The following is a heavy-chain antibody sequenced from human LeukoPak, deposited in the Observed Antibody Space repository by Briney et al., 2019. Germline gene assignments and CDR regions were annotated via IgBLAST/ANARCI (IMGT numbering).Heavy chain of an antibody. Sequence: KTGGSLRLSCAASGFTFSDYYMSWIRQPPGKGLEWIGEINHSGSTNYNPSLKSRVTISVDTSKNQFSLKLSPVTAADTAVYYCAGQRELYDSSGYYNWGQGTLVTVSS. J-gene: IGHJ4*02. CDR1: GFTFSDYY. CDR3: AGQRELYDSSGYYN. D-gene: IGHD3-22*01. V-gene: IGHV4-34*08. CDR2: INHSGST.